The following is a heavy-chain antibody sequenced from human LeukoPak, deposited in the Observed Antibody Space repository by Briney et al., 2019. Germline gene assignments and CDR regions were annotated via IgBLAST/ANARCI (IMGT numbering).Heavy chain of an antibody. CDR1: GFTFSSYA. CDR2: ISSSSSYI. D-gene: IGHD6-19*01. CDR3: ARFQNLGAVAGYFDY. V-gene: IGHV3-21*01. J-gene: IGHJ4*02. Sequence: GGSLRLSCAAYGFTFSSYAMSWVRQAPGKGLEWVSAISSSSSYIYYADSVKGRFTISRDNAKNSLYLQMNSLRAEDTAVYYCARFQNLGAVAGYFDYWGQGTLVTVSS.